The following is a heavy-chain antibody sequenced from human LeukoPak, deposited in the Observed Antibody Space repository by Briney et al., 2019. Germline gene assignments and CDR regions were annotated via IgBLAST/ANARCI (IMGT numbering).Heavy chain of an antibody. V-gene: IGHV3-53*01. Sequence: GGSLRLSCAASGFNVSSNYMSWVRQAQGRGLEWVSVTYSGGKTFYADPVKGRFTSSRDNSKNRLYLQMNSLRAEDTAVYYCARGLDYGSGSTVEGHWGQGTLVTVSS. CDR2: TYSGGKT. J-gene: IGHJ4*02. D-gene: IGHD3-10*01. CDR3: ARGLDYGSGSTVEGH. CDR1: GFNVSSNY.